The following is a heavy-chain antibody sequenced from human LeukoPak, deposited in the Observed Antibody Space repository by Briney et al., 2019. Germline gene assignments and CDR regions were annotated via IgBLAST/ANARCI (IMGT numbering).Heavy chain of an antibody. Sequence: PGGSLRLSCVASGFTFGSYWMSWVRQAPGKGLEWEASIKQDGSEKYYVDSVKGRFTISRDNAKNSLYLQMNSLRAEDTAVYYCARDPYTYDLWFGHAFDIWGLGTMVTVSS. CDR3: ARDPYTYDLWFGHAFDI. D-gene: IGHD3-10*01. CDR1: GFTFGSYW. V-gene: IGHV3-7*01. CDR2: IKQDGSEK. J-gene: IGHJ3*02.